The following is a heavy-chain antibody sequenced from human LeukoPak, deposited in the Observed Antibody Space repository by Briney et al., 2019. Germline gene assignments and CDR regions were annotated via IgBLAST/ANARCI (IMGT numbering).Heavy chain of an antibody. J-gene: IGHJ6*02. CDR2: ISSSSSYI. CDR3: ARDCIAVAGSYYYYYGMDV. D-gene: IGHD6-19*01. Sequence: GGSLRLSCAASGFTFSSYSMNWVRQAPGKGLEWVSSISSSSSYIYYADSVKGRFTISRDNAKNSLYLQMNSLRAEDTAVYYCARDCIAVAGSYYYYYGMDVWGQGTTVTVSS. CDR1: GFTFSSYS. V-gene: IGHV3-21*01.